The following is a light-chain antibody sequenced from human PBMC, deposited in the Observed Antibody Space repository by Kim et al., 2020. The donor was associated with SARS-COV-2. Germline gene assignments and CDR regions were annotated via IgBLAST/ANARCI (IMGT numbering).Light chain of an antibody. J-gene: IGLJ3*02. V-gene: IGLV3-1*01. Sequence: VSPGQTASITCSGDKLGDKYACWYQQKPGQSPVLGIYEDTKRPSGIPERFSGSNSGNTATLTISGTQAMDEADYYCQAWDTSTVVFGGGTKLTVL. CDR2: EDT. CDR3: QAWDTSTVV. CDR1: KLGDKY.